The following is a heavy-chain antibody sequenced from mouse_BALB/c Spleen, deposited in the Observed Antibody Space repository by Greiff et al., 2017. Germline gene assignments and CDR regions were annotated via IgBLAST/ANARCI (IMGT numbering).Heavy chain of an antibody. CDR2: INPYNGAT. D-gene: IGHD1-2*01. CDR1: GYSFTGYY. V-gene: IGHV1-31*01. Sequence: VQLQQSGPELVKPGASVKISCKASGYSFTGYYMHWVKQSHVKSLEWIGRINPYNGATSYNQNFKDKASLTVDKSSSTAYMELHSLTSEDSAVYYCARGGGYYFDYWGQGTTLTVSS. J-gene: IGHJ2*01. CDR3: ARGGGYYFDY.